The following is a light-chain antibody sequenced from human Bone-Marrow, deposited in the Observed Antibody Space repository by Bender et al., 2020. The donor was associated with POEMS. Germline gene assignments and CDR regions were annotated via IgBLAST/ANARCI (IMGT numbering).Light chain of an antibody. V-gene: IGLV2-14*03. CDR3: TSYARGSLYV. J-gene: IGLJ1*01. CDR2: DVT. CDR1: SSDVGGYYY. Sequence: QSALTQPASVSGSPGQSLTISCTGTSSDVGGYYYVSWYQQHPDKAPKLVIYDVTNRPSGVSNRFSGSRSGNTASLTISGLQAEDEADYYCTSYARGSLYVFGTETNVTVL.